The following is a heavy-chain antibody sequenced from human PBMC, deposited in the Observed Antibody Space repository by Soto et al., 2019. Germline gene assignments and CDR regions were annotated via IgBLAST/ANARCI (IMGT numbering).Heavy chain of an antibody. D-gene: IGHD6-19*01. V-gene: IGHV3-74*01. CDR2: IYSDGSGT. CDR3: ARVPSSGWPYFFDY. Sequence: GGSLRLSCAASGFTLSSYWMHWVRQTPGKGLVWVSYIYSDGSGTSYADSVKGRFTISRDNGKNTLYLQVNSLRADDTAIYYCARVPSSGWPYFFDYWGLGTLVTVSS. CDR1: GFTLSSYW. J-gene: IGHJ4*02.